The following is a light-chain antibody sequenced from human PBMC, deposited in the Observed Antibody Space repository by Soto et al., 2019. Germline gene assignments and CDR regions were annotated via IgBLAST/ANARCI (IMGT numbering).Light chain of an antibody. V-gene: IGKV3-11*01. Sequence: EIVLTQSPATLSLSPGERATLSSRASQSVSSYLAWYQQKPGQAPRLLISGASNRATGIPARFSGSGSGTDFPLTISSLEPEDFAVYYCQHRGKWPRTFGQGPKLEIK. CDR1: QSVSSY. CDR2: GAS. J-gene: IGKJ2*01. CDR3: QHRGKWPRT.